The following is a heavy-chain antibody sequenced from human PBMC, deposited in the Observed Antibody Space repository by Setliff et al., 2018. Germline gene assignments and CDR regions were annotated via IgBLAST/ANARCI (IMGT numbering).Heavy chain of an antibody. CDR2: ISYSGAP. CDR1: DDSFTSSRYY. V-gene: IGHV4-39*01. D-gene: IGHD2-15*01. CDR3: VRPGGTTVVARHFDY. J-gene: IGHJ4*01. Sequence: SETLSLTCTVSDDSFTSSRYYWGWIRQAPGSGLEWIGSISYSGAPYYNASVESRVTISIDTSRNQFSLELRSVTVADTATYYCVRPGGTTVVARHFDYWGAGILVTVSS.